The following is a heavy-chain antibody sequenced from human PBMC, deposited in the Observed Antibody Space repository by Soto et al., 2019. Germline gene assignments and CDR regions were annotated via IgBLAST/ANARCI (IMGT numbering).Heavy chain of an antibody. CDR2: TNAGNGNT. V-gene: IGHV1-3*01. Sequence: ASVKVSCKATGYSFTRYSIHWVRQAPGQSLEWMGWTNAGNGNTKYSQKFQGRVTITRDTSASTAYMELSSLRSEDTSVYYCGRDSKWDDTSVGMDVWGQGTKVTVSS. CDR1: GYSFTRYS. D-gene: IGHD3-22*01. J-gene: IGHJ6*02. CDR3: GRDSKWDDTSVGMDV.